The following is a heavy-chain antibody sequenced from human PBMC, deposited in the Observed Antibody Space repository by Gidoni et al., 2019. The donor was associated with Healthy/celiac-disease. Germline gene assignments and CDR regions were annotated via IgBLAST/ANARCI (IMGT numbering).Heavy chain of an antibody. D-gene: IGHD6-19*01. CDR1: GFTFSSYG. CDR3: AKDRGYSSGWYGGVDY. J-gene: IGHJ4*02. CDR2: ISYDGSNK. Sequence: QVQLVESGGGVVQPGRSLRLSCAAAGFTFSSYGMHWVRQAPCKGLEWVAVISYDGSNKYYADSVKGRFTISRDNSKNTLYLQMNSLRAEDTAVYYCAKDRGYSSGWYGGVDYWGQGTLVTVSS. V-gene: IGHV3-30*18.